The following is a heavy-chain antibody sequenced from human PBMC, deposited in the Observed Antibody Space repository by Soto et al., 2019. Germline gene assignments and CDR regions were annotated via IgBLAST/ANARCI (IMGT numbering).Heavy chain of an antibody. J-gene: IGHJ6*02. CDR3: ARERSQDIVVVVAATPRGMDV. Sequence: PVGSLRLSCAASGFTFSDYYMSWIRQAPRKGLEWVSYSSTSGSTVYYADSVKGRFTISRDNAKNSLYLQMNSLRAEDTAVYYCARERSQDIVVVVAATPRGMDVWGQGTTVTVSS. CDR2: SSTSGSTV. V-gene: IGHV3-11*04. D-gene: IGHD2-15*01. CDR1: GFTFSDYY.